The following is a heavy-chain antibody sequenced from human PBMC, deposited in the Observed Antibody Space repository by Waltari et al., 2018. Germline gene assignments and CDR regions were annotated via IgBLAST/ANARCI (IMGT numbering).Heavy chain of an antibody. D-gene: IGHD2-2*02. CDR3: ARRGYCSSTSCYKVEMGAFDI. V-gene: IGHV4-38-2*01. CDR1: GYSISSGYY. CDR2: IYHSGTP. J-gene: IGHJ3*02. Sequence: QVQLQESGPGLVKPSETLSLTCAVSGYSISSGYYWGWIRQPPGKGLAWMGSIYHSGTPYYNPSLKSRVTISVDTSKNQFSLKLRSVTAADTAVYYCARRGYCSSTSCYKVEMGAFDIWGQGTMVTVSS.